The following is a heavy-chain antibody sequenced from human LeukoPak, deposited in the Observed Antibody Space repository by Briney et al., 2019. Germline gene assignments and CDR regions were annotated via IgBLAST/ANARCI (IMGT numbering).Heavy chain of an antibody. J-gene: IGHJ6*03. D-gene: IGHD2/OR15-2a*01. CDR1: GASITSHS. CDR2: IHGNGST. V-gene: IGHV4-4*07. CDR3: ARDMVSTWPYFYTYYYMDV. Sequence: SETLSLTCTVSGASITSHSWNWIRQPAGKGLEWIGRIHGNGSTNYNPSLKSRVTMSLDTTKSQFSLKVSSVTAADTALYYCARDMVSTWPYFYTYYYMDVWGQGTTVAVSS.